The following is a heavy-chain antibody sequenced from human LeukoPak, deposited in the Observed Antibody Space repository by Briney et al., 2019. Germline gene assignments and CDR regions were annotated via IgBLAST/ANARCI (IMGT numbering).Heavy chain of an antibody. D-gene: IGHD3-16*01. J-gene: IGHJ4*02. Sequence: GGSLRLSCAASGFDFSRYVIHWVRQGPGKGLEWVAVISPEGYMKDYADSVKGRFTVSRDNSKNTVYLQMNSLSAEDTSRYYCARGNLYTAATIEDYWGQGTLVTVFS. CDR2: ISPEGYMK. V-gene: IGHV3-30-3*01. CDR3: ARGNLYTAATIEDY. CDR1: GFDFSRYV.